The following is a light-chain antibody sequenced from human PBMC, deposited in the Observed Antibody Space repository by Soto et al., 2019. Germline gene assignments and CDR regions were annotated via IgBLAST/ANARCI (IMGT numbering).Light chain of an antibody. Sequence: SYELTQPPSVSVAPGQTATFICGGDNIGYKTVHWYQQRPGQAPVLVVYDDSDRPSGIPERFSGSNSGNTATLTINRVEAVDEADYYCQVWDSGSDLFGGGTQLTVL. CDR1: NIGYKT. J-gene: IGLJ2*01. CDR2: DDS. CDR3: QVWDSGSDL. V-gene: IGLV3-21*02.